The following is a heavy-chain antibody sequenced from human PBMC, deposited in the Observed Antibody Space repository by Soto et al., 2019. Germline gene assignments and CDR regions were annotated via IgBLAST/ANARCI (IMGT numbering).Heavy chain of an antibody. CDR3: ARGITTFYEDTSGYYLDY. Sequence: SLRLSCAASGFSFSNYGMYWVRQAPGKGLEWVAVIWYDGSEKYYADSVKGRFTISRDDSKNTMYLQMNSLRAEDTAVYYCARGITTFYEDTSGYYLDYWGRGTLVTVSS. CDR1: GFSFSNYG. D-gene: IGHD3-22*01. J-gene: IGHJ4*02. V-gene: IGHV3-33*01. CDR2: IWYDGSEK.